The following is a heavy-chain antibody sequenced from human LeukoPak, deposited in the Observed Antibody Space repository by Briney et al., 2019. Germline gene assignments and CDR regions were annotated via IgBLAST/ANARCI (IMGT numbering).Heavy chain of an antibody. Sequence: PGGSLRLSCEASGFIFDDYAMHWVRQAPGKGLEWVSGISWKSDSMRYADSVKGRFTVSRGNAKNSLYLEMNSLRPEDTAFYYCAKDGGHSSVLYYFESWGQGTLVTVSS. CDR3: AKDGGHSSVLYYFES. CDR2: ISWKSDSM. V-gene: IGHV3-9*01. CDR1: GFIFDDYA. J-gene: IGHJ4*02. D-gene: IGHD6-19*01.